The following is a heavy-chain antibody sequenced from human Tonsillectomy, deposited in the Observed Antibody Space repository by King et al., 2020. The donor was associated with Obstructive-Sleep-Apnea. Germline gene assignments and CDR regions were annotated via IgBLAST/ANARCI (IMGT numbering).Heavy chain of an antibody. V-gene: IGHV4-39*07. D-gene: IGHD3-9*01. CDR2: IYYIGST. CDR3: ASGDYDILTGSLYYYGMDV. J-gene: IGHJ6*02. CDR1: GGSISSSSYY. Sequence: QLQESGPGLVKPSETLSLTCTVSGGSISSSSYYWGWIRQPPGKGLEWIWGIYYIGSTYYNPSLKSRVTISVDTSKNQCSLKLSSVTAADTAGYYCASGDYDILTGSLYYYGMDVWGQGTTVTVSS.